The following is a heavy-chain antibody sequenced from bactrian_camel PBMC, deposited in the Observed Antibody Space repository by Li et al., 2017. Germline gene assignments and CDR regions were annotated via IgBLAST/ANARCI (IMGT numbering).Heavy chain of an antibody. D-gene: IGHD1*01. J-gene: IGHJ4*01. V-gene: IGHV3-2*01. Sequence: QLVESGGGLVQPGGSLRLACAAAGFPFSTYYMHWARQAPGKGLEWMSSINSDGSNTYYADFVKDRFTISRDNAKNTVYLQMNNLKSEDTALYYCTSSQQVVPAYWPGDPGLRL. CDR1: GFPFSTYY. CDR2: INSDGSNT.